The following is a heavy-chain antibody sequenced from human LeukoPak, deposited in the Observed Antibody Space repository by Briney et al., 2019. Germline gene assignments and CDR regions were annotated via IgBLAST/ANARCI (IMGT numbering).Heavy chain of an antibody. D-gene: IGHD3-10*01. Sequence: ASVKVSCKASGYTFTSYGISWVRQAPGQGLEWMGWISAYNGNTNYAQKFQGRVTITTDESTSTAYMELSSLRSEDTAVYYCARGPSRTFWSYSMVYWGQGTLVTVSS. CDR3: ARGPSRTFWSYSMVY. J-gene: IGHJ4*02. CDR2: ISAYNGNT. V-gene: IGHV1-18*01. CDR1: GYTFTSYG.